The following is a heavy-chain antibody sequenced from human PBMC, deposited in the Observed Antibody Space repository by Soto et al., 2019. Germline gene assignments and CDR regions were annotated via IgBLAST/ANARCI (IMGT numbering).Heavy chain of an antibody. Sequence: GGSLRLSCAASGFTFSSYAMSWVRQAPGKGLEWVSAISGSGGSTYYADSVKGRFTISRDNSKNTLYLQMNSLRAEDTAVYYCAKHIGYCSGGSCSNGGYAFDIWGQGTMVTVSS. V-gene: IGHV3-23*01. CDR2: ISGSGGST. CDR3: AKHIGYCSGGSCSNGGYAFDI. J-gene: IGHJ3*02. CDR1: GFTFSSYA. D-gene: IGHD2-15*01.